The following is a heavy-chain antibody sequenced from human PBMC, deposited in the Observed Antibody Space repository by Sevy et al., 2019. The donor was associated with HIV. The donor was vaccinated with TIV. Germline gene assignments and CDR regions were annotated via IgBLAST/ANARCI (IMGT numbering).Heavy chain of an antibody. D-gene: IGHD3-22*01. J-gene: IGHJ4*02. CDR3: ATSRSGYFDSSGYYIY. V-gene: IGHV5-51*01. CDR2: IYPDDSDT. Sequence: GESLKISCKGSGYSFTSHWLGWVRPMPGKGLEWMGIIYPDDSDTKYSPSFQGQVTFSADKSISTAYLPWSSLKASDTAMYYCATSRSGYFDSSGYYIYWGQGTLVTVSS. CDR1: GYSFTSHW.